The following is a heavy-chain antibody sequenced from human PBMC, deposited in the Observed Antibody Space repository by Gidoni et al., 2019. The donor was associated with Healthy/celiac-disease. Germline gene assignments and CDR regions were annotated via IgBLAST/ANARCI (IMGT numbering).Heavy chain of an antibody. CDR2: ISGSGGST. Sequence: EVQLLESGGGLVQPGGSLRLSCAASGFTFSIYAMSWVRQAPGKGLEWVSAISGSGGSTYYADSVKGRFTISRDNSKNTLYLQMNSLRAEDTAVYYCAKDRGAAIIPTGGGAFDYWGQGTLVTVSS. V-gene: IGHV3-23*01. CDR3: AKDRGAAIIPTGGGAFDY. D-gene: IGHD3-10*01. J-gene: IGHJ4*02. CDR1: GFTFSIYA.